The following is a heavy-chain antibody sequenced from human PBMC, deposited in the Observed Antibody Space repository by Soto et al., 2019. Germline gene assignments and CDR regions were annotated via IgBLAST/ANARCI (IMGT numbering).Heavy chain of an antibody. D-gene: IGHD6-6*01. CDR3: ASGGLSSSSSDYYYGMDV. J-gene: IGHJ6*02. CDR2: IIPIFGTA. CDR1: GGTFSSYA. Sequence: GASVKVSCKASGGTFSSYAISWVRQAPGQGLEWMGGIIPIFGTANYAQKFQGRVTITADDSTSTAYMELSSLRSEDTAVYYCASGGLSSSSSDYYYGMDVWGQGTTVTVSS. V-gene: IGHV1-69*13.